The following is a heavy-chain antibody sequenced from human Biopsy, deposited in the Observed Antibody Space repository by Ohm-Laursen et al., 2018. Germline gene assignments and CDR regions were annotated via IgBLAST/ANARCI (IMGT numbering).Heavy chain of an antibody. J-gene: IGHJ6*02. CDR3: ARDKITYCTSTSCDYFGMDV. CDR2: INYRGNT. V-gene: IGHV4-59*01. Sequence: SDTLSLTCTVSGASIEDYYWTWIRQAPGKTLEWIASINYRGNTNYNPSLKSRVTMSAHTSTNQFSLKRTSVTAADTAVYYCARDKITYCTSTSCDYFGMDVWGQGTTVTVSS. D-gene: IGHD2-2*01. CDR1: GASIEDYY.